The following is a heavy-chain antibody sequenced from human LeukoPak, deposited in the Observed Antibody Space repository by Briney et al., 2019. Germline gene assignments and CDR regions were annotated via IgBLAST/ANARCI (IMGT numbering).Heavy chain of an antibody. CDR1: GYRFTRYW. CDR3: ARAILRDYSFDY. J-gene: IGHJ4*02. V-gene: IGHV5-51*01. D-gene: IGHD3-9*01. CDR2: IYPGDSDT. Sequence: GGALKTSLKGSGYRFTRYWIGWGRPGPGKGVEGRGIIYPGDSDTRYSPPFQRQVTISADKSIRTAYLQWSSLKASDTAMYYCARAILRDYSFDYWGQGTLVTVSS.